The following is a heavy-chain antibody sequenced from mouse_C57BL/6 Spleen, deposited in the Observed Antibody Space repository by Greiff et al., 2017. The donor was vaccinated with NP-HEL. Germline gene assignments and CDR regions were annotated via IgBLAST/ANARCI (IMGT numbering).Heavy chain of an antibody. J-gene: IGHJ3*01. D-gene: IGHD2-1*01. CDR2: ISYDGSN. CDR3: ARDGNYEVFFAY. Sequence: EVQLQQSGPGLVKPSQSLSLTCSVTGYSITSGYYWNWIRQFPGNKLEWMGYISYDGSNNYNPSLKNRISITRDTSKNQFFLKLNSVTTEDTATYYCARDGNYEVFFAYWGQGTLVTVSA. V-gene: IGHV3-6*01. CDR1: GYSITSGYY.